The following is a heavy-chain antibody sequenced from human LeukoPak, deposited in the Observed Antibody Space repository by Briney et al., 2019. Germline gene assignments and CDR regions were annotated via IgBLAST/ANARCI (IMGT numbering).Heavy chain of an antibody. CDR3: VRENKFDNGPGGVDI. D-gene: IGHD2-8*02. V-gene: IGHV3-48*03. CDR2: INTNVNIM. Sequence: SGGPLRLSCVGSGFTLNTYEMHWVRQAPGKGLEWTSYINTNVNIMYHADPVKGRFTISRYNAKNSVYLQINSLKAEDTAVYICVRENKFDNGPGGVDIWGQGKMVTVSS. J-gene: IGHJ3*02. CDR1: GFTLNTYE.